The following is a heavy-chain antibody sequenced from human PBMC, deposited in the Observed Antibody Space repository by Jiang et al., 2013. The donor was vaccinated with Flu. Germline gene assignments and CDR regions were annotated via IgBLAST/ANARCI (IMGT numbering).Heavy chain of an antibody. Sequence: GPGLVKSSETLSLTCTVSGDSTSTRSHYWGWIRQPPGRGLELIGTISYSGSTYYNPSLNSRLTISVDTSNQFSLKLNSVTAADTAVYYCARLRRPNWPHVDYWGQGSLVTVSS. CDR3: ARLRRPNWPHVDY. CDR2: ISYSGST. D-gene: IGHD1-1*01. J-gene: IGHJ4*02. CDR1: GDSTSTRSHY. V-gene: IGHV4-39*01.